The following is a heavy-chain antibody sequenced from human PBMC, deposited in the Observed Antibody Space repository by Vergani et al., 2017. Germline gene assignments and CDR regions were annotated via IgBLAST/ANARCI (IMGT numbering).Heavy chain of an antibody. Sequence: EVQLVESGGGLVQPGGSLRLSCAASGFTFSSYSMNWVRQAPGKGLEWVSYISSSSSTIYYADSVKGRFTISRDNAKNSLYLQMNSLRDEDTAVYYCARGAMFTFGGGLDYWGQGTLVTVSS. J-gene: IGHJ4*02. CDR1: GFTFSSYS. CDR2: ISSSSSTI. V-gene: IGHV3-48*02. D-gene: IGHD3-16*01. CDR3: ARGAMFTFGGGLDY.